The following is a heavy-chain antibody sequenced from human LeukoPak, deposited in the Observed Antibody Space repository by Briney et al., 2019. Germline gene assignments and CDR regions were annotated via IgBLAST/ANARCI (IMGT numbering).Heavy chain of an antibody. CDR1: GGSFSGYY. V-gene: IGHV4-34*01. CDR2: VNHNGST. J-gene: IGHJ4*02. Sequence: SETLSLTCAVYGGSFSGYYWSWIRQPPGKGLEWIGEVNHNGSTNYNPSLKSRVTISVDTSKNQFSLKLSSVTAADTAVYYCARYDVWGTYRAFDYWGQGTLVTVSS. CDR3: ARYDVWGTYRAFDY. D-gene: IGHD3-16*02.